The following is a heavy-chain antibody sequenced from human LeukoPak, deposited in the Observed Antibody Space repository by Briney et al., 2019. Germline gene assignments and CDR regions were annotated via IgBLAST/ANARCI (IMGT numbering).Heavy chain of an antibody. CDR3: ERVSSGWVDY. V-gene: IGHV4-59*01. Sequence: SETLSLTCTVSGGSISSYYWSWMRQPPGKGLEWIGYIYYSGSTNYNPSLKSRVTISVDTSKKQLSLKLSSVTAADTAVYYCERVSSGWVDYWGQGTLVTVSS. CDR1: GGSISSYY. J-gene: IGHJ4*02. CDR2: IYYSGST. D-gene: IGHD6-19*01.